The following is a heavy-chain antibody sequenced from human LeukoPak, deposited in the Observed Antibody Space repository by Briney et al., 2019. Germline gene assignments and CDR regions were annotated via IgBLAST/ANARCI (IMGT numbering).Heavy chain of an antibody. CDR1: GYTFTDSY. CDR2: INPNSGGT. CDR3: ARTTTLTSLFDY. J-gene: IGHJ4*02. D-gene: IGHD4-17*01. Sequence: ASVKVSCKASGYTFTDSYMYWVRLAPGQGLEWLGWINPNSGGTKYAQKFQGRVTMTRDTSINTAYMELSSLRFDDTAIYYCARTTTLTSLFDYWGQGTLVTVSS. V-gene: IGHV1-2*02.